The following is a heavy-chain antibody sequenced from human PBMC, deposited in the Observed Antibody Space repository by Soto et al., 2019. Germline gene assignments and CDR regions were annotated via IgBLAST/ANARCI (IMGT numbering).Heavy chain of an antibody. CDR2: ISYDGSNK. Sequence: GGSLRLSCAASGFTFSSYGMHWVRQAPGKGLEWVAVISYDGSNKYYADSVKGRFTISRDNSKNTLYLQMNSLRAEDTAVYYCAKVLAEIDDYFDYWGQGTLVTSPQ. J-gene: IGHJ4*02. V-gene: IGHV3-30*18. CDR1: GFTFSSYG. D-gene: IGHD3-3*02. CDR3: AKVLAEIDDYFDY.